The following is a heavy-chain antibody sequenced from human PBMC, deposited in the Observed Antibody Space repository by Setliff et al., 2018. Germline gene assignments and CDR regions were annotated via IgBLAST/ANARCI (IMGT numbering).Heavy chain of an antibody. Sequence: SETLSLTCTVSGGSISSHYWSWIRQPPGKGLEWIGSIYYSGSTNYNPSLKSRVTISLDTSRNQFSLKLSSVTAADTAVYYCARGSTRRYYGMDVWGQGTTVTVSS. CDR1: GGSISSHY. CDR3: ARGSTRRYYGMDV. J-gene: IGHJ6*02. CDR2: IYYSGST. D-gene: IGHD1-1*01. V-gene: IGHV4-59*11.